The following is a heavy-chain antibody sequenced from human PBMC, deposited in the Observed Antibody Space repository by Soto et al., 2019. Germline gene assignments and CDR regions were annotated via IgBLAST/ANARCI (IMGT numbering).Heavy chain of an antibody. CDR3: ARSVGTVHPPYGMAV. CDR1: GGSISSGGYY. CDR2: IYYSGST. Sequence: PSETLSLTCTVSGGSISSGGYYWSCIRQHPGKGLEWIGYIYYSGSTYYNPSLKSRVTISVDTSKNQFSLKLSSVTAADTAVYYCARSVGTVHPPYGMAVWGQGTTVTVSS. J-gene: IGHJ6*02. D-gene: IGHD5-18*01. V-gene: IGHV4-31*03.